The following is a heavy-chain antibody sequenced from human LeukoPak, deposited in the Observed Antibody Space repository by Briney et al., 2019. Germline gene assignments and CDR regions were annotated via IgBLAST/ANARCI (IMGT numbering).Heavy chain of an antibody. CDR2: ISGYNGNT. CDR3: ARDWNYDNWFDP. CDR1: GYTFTSYG. J-gene: IGHJ5*02. Sequence: ASVKVSCKASGYTFTSYGISWVRQAPGQRLEWMGWISGYNGNTKYAQKVQGRVTMTIDTSTSTAYMELRSLRSDDTAVYYCARDWNYDNWFDPWGQGTLVTVSS. V-gene: IGHV1-18*01. D-gene: IGHD1-7*01.